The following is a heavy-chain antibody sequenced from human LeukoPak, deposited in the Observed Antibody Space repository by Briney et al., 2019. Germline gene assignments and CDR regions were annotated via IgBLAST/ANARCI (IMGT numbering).Heavy chain of an antibody. Sequence: ASVKVSCKASGYTFTSYGISWVRQAPGQGLEWMGWINPNSGGTNYAQKFQGRVTMTRDTSISTAYMELSRLRSDDTAVYYCARVAEYYYDSSGYYYFYYWGQGTLVTVSS. CDR2: INPNSGGT. V-gene: IGHV1-2*02. D-gene: IGHD3-22*01. CDR1: GYTFTSYG. CDR3: ARVAEYYYDSSGYYYFYY. J-gene: IGHJ4*02.